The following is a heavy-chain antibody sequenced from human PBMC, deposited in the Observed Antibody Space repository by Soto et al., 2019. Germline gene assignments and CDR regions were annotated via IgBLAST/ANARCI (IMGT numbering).Heavy chain of an antibody. J-gene: IGHJ3*01. CDR1: GYTYTEYP. V-gene: IGHV1-2*06. D-gene: IGHD6-19*01. Sequence: ASVKVSCKTSGYTYTEYPIHWVRQAPGQGLEWMGRSNPKSGGTNYAQKFQERVTITRDMSTSTAYMELSSLRSEDTAVYYCAAVLDV. CDR3: AAVLDV. CDR2: SNPKSGGT.